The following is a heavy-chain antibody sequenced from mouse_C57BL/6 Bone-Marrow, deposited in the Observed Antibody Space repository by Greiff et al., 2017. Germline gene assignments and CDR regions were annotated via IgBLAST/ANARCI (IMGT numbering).Heavy chain of an antibody. CDR3: ARITTVVAPFAY. V-gene: IGHV5-4*03. CDR2: ISDGGSYT. D-gene: IGHD1-1*01. CDR1: GFTFSSYA. Sequence: EVKLMESGGGLVKPGGSLKLSCAASGFTFSSYAMSWVRQTPEKRLEWVATISDGGSYTYYPDNVKGRFTISRDNAKNNLYLQMSHLKSEDTAMYYCARITTVVAPFAYWGQGTLVTVSA. J-gene: IGHJ3*01.